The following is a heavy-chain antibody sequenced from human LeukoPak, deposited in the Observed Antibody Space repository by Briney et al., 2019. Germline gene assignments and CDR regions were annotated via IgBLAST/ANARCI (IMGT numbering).Heavy chain of an antibody. Sequence: PGGSLRLSRAASGFSFSTYEMNWVRQAPGKGLEWVSFISSSGSSIHYADSVKGRFTISRDNAKNSLYLQMNSLRAEDTAVYYCARTLTFDYWGQGTLVTVSS. CDR2: ISSSGSSI. CDR1: GFSFSTYE. CDR3: ARTLTFDY. D-gene: IGHD3-9*01. V-gene: IGHV3-48*03. J-gene: IGHJ4*02.